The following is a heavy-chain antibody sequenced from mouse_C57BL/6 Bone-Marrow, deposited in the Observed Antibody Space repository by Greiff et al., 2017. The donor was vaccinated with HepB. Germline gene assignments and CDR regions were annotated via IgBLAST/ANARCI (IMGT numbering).Heavy chain of an antibody. V-gene: IGHV1-20*01. D-gene: IGHD1-1*01. J-gene: IGHJ3*01. CDR2: INPYNGDT. CDR1: GYSFTGYF. CDR3: ARDYYGSRAWFAY. Sequence: DVKLQESGPELVKPGDSVKISCKASGYSFTGYFMNWVMQSHGKSLEWIGRINPYNGDTFYNQKFKGKATLTVDKSSSTAHMELRSLTSEDSAVYYCARDYYGSRAWFAYWGQGTLVTVSA.